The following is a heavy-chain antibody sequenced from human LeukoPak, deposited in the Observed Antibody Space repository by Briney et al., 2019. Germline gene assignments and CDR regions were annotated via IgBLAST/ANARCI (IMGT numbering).Heavy chain of an antibody. CDR3: ARGPEQLYYYYNGMDV. J-gene: IGHJ6*02. Sequence: AGGSLRLSCAASGFTFSSYWMSWVRQAPGKGLEWVANIKQDGSEKYYVDSVKGRFTISRDNAKSSLYLQMNSLRAEDTAVYYCARGPEQLYYYYNGMDVWGQGTTVTVSS. D-gene: IGHD6-6*01. CDR1: GFTFSSYW. CDR2: IKQDGSEK. V-gene: IGHV3-7*01.